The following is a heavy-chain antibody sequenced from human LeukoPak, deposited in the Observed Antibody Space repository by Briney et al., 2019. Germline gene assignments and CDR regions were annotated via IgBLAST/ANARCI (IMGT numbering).Heavy chain of an antibody. CDR1: GDSISGYY. D-gene: IGHD2-15*01. J-gene: IGHJ6*02. CDR3: ARGSHNYYYAMDV. Sequence: SETLSLTCTVSGDSISGYYWSWIRQTPGKGLEWIGYHYYSGSTNYNPSLKSRVTISVDTSKNQFSLNLSSVTAADTALYYCARGSHNYYYAMDVWGQGTTVTVSS. V-gene: IGHV4-59*01. CDR2: HYYSGST.